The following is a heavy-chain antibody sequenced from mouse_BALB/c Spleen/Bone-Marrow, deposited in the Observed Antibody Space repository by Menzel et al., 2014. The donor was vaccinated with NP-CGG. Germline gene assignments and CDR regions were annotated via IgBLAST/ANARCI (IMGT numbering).Heavy chain of an antibody. J-gene: IGHJ3*01. Sequence: EVKLMESGGGLVKPGGSLKLSCAASGFTFSDYYMYWVRQTPEKRLGWVATISDGGSYTYYPDSVKGRFTISRDNAKNNLYLQMSSLKSEDTAMYYCARDGNYAYWGQGTLVTVSA. CDR2: ISDGGSYT. D-gene: IGHD2-1*01. CDR1: GFTFSDYY. CDR3: ARDGNYAY. V-gene: IGHV5-4*02.